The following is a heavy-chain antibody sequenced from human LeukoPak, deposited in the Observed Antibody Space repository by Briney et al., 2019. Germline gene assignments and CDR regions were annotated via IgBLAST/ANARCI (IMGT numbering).Heavy chain of an antibody. Sequence: PGGSLRLSCAASGFTVSSNYMSWVRQTPGEGLEWVSVICSGGSTYYEDSVKGRFTISRENSKNTLYLQMNSLRAEDTAVYYCARGYGPEYFQHWGQGTLVTVSS. CDR3: ARGYGPEYFQH. CDR1: GFTVSSNY. D-gene: IGHD5-18*01. V-gene: IGHV3-53*01. J-gene: IGHJ1*01. CDR2: ICSGGST.